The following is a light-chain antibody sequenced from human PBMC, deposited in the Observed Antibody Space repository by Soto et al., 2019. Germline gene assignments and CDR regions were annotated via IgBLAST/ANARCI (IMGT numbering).Light chain of an antibody. CDR1: QSLLHYNGYTS. Sequence: DIVMTQSPLSLPVTPGEPASISCRSSQSLLHYNGYTSLDWYVQKSGQSPQLLIYLGSNRASGVPDRFSGSGSGTDFTLKISRVEAEDVGIYYCMQALQTPPTFGQGTKVDIK. CDR2: LGS. V-gene: IGKV2-28*01. J-gene: IGKJ1*01. CDR3: MQALQTPPT.